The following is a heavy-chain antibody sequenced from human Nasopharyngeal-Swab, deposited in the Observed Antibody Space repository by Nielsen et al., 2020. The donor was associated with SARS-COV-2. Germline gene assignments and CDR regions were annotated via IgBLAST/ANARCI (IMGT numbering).Heavy chain of an antibody. Sequence: SVKVSCMSSFSTFFIYAISWVRQAPGQGLEWMGRIIPILCIANYAQKFQGRVTITADKSTSTAYMELSSLRSEDTAVYYCARGDSSWPYYFDYWGQGTLVTVSS. CDR1: FSTFFIYA. V-gene: IGHV1-69*04. D-gene: IGHD3-22*01. CDR3: ARGDSSWPYYFDY. CDR2: IIPILCIA. J-gene: IGHJ4*02.